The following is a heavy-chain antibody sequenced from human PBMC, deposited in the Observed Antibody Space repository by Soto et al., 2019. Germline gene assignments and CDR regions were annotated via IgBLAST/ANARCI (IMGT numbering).Heavy chain of an antibody. V-gene: IGHV3-72*01. D-gene: IGHD3-10*01. CDR2: IRNRAQSHTT. CDR1: GFTFSDHH. J-gene: IGHJ3*02. Sequence: EVQLVESGGGLVQPGGSLRLSCAASGFTFSDHHMDWVRQAPGKGLEWVGLIRNRAQSHTTEYAASVKGRLTISRDDSKNSLYLQMNSLKTEDTAVYYCARLAGWYGGSDTFDIWGQGTMVTVSS. CDR3: ARLAGWYGGSDTFDI.